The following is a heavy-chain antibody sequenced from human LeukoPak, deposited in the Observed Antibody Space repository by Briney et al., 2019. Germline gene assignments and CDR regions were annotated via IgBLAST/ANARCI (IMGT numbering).Heavy chain of an antibody. V-gene: IGHV1-3*01. CDR3: ARPGLSSSGWYGTFDY. J-gene: IGHJ4*02. D-gene: IGHD6-19*01. CDR2: INAGNGNT. Sequence: GASVKVSCKASGYTFTSYAMHWVRQAPGQRLEWMGWINAGNGNTKYSQKFQGRVTITRDTSASTAYMELSSLRSEDTAVYYCARPGLSSSGWYGTFDYWGQGTLVTVSS. CDR1: GYTFTSYA.